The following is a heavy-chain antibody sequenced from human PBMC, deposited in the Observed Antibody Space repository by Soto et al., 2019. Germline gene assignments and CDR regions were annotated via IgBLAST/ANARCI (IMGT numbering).Heavy chain of an antibody. Sequence: GGSLRLSCAASGFTFSDHYMDWVRQAPGKGLEWVGRIRNKVNSYTTEYAASVKRRFSISRDDSKNTLYLQMNSLKTEDTAVYYCTTVFPHIDLGYWGQGTLVTVSS. CDR1: GFTFSDHY. CDR3: TTVFPHIDLGY. CDR2: IRNKVNSYTT. D-gene: IGHD5-12*01. J-gene: IGHJ4*02. V-gene: IGHV3-72*01.